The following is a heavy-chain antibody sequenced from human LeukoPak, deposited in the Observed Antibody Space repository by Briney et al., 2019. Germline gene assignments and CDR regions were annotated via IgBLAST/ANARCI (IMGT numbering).Heavy chain of an antibody. CDR2: IYSGGST. J-gene: IGHJ3*02. Sequence: QPGGSLRLSCAASGFTVSSNYMSWVRQAPGKGLEWVSVIYSGGSTYYADSVKGRFTISRDNSKNTLYLQMNSLRAEDTAVYYCAGENIVVVPAAHAFDIWGQGTMVTVSS. D-gene: IGHD2-2*01. CDR3: AGENIVVVPAAHAFDI. CDR1: GFTVSSNY. V-gene: IGHV3-66*02.